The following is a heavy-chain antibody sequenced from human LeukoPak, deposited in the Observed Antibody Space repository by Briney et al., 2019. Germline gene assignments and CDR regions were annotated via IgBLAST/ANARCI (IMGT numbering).Heavy chain of an antibody. J-gene: IGHJ3*01. D-gene: IGHD2-15*01. V-gene: IGHV3-74*01. CDR1: X. CDR2: VNNDGTGT. CDR3: ARGGAYHAFDV. Sequence: XMXWXXXAPGKGLVWVSRVNNDGTGTNFADSVKGRFTISRDNAKNTLYLQMNSLRAEDTAVYYCARGGAYHAFDVWGQGTKVTVSS.